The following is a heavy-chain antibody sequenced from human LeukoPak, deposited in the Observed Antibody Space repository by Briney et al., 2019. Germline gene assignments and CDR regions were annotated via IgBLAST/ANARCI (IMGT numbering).Heavy chain of an antibody. D-gene: IGHD3-22*01. CDR3: ARDPTYDSSGYYADY. CDR2: IYSGGST. J-gene: IGHJ4*02. V-gene: IGHV3-66*01. Sequence: GGSLRLSCAASGFTVSSNYMSWVRQAPGKGLEWVSAIYSGGSTYYADSVKGRFTISRDNSKNTLYLQMNNLRAEDTPVYYCARDPTYDSSGYYADYWGQGTLVTVSS. CDR1: GFTVSSNY.